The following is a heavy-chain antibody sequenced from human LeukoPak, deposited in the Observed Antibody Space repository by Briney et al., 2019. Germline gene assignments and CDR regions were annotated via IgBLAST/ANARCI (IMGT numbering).Heavy chain of an antibody. J-gene: IGHJ5*02. D-gene: IGHD6-19*01. CDR3: AKDPASSGWYSGWFDP. V-gene: IGHV3-23*01. CDR2: ISGGGGRT. CDR1: GFTFSSYA. Sequence: GGSPRLSCAASGFTFSSYAMSWVRQAPGKGLEWVSAISGGGGRTYSGDSVKGRFTISRDNSMNTLYLQMNSLRAEDTAVYYCAKDPASSGWYSGWFDPWGQGTLVTDSS.